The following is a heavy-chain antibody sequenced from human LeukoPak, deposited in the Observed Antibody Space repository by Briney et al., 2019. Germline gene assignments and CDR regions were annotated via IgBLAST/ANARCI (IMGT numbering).Heavy chain of an antibody. V-gene: IGHV3-21*01. J-gene: IGHJ4*02. CDR2: IDYDSSHI. CDR3: ARDPLRYLRVGHYDY. D-gene: IGHD3-9*01. Sequence: GESLRLSCAASGFTFSTSAMNWVRQVPGKGLEWVSSIDYDSSHIHYAASVRGRFTISRDNARNSVYLQMNSLRVEDTAVYYCARDPLRYLRVGHYDYWGQGTLVAVSS. CDR1: GFTFSTSA.